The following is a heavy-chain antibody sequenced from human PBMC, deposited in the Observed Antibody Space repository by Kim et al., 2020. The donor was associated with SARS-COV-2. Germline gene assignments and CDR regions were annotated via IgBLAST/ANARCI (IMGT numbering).Heavy chain of an antibody. J-gene: IGHJ6*02. Sequence: RVTISVDTSKNQFSLKLSSVTAADTAVYYCARLDGGYDPHYYCYYYGMDVWGQGTTVTVSS. CDR3: ARLDGGYDPHYYCYYYGMDV. V-gene: IGHV4-59*08. D-gene: IGHD5-12*01.